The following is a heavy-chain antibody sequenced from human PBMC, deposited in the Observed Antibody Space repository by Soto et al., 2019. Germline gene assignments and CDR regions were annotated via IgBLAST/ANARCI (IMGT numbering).Heavy chain of an antibody. V-gene: IGHV3-53*01. D-gene: IGHD2-2*01. CDR2: IYSAGNT. J-gene: IGHJ4*02. CDR1: GFTVSRTY. CDR3: ARDSRYVGDNYGLDH. Sequence: GGSLRLSCAASGFTVSRTYMTWVRQAPGKGLEWVSVIYSAGNTYYADSVKGRFTISRDNSRNTVYLQMSSLRAEDTAIYYCARDSRYVGDNYGLDHWGQGSLVTVSS.